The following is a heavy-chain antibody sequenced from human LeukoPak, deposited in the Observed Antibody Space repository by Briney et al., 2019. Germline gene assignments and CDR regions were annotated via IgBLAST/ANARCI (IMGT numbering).Heavy chain of an antibody. V-gene: IGHV4-39*07. CDR2: IHNTGNT. CDR3: ARDLDLSREYYYDSSGFLGY. CDR1: GGSITNTNYY. Sequence: SETLSLTCTASGGSITNTNYYWAWIRQSPGKGLEWIGSIHNTGNTYNNPSLKSRVTISIDRSKNQFSLKLSSVTAADTAVYYCARDLDLSREYYYDSSGFLGYWGQGTLVTVSS. J-gene: IGHJ4*02. D-gene: IGHD3-22*01.